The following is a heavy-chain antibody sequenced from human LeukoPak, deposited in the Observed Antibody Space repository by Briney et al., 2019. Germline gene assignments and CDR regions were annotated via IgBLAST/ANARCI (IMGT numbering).Heavy chain of an antibody. Sequence: SETLSLTCAVYGGSFSGYSWNWIRQPPVKGLEWIGEINHSGGTNYNPSLKSRVTISVDTSKNQFSLKLSPVTAADTAVYYCARGTYYYDSSGYYYGAFDIWGQGTMVTVSS. CDR1: GGSFSGYS. V-gene: IGHV4-34*01. D-gene: IGHD3-22*01. J-gene: IGHJ3*02. CDR3: ARGTYYYDSSGYYYGAFDI. CDR2: INHSGGT.